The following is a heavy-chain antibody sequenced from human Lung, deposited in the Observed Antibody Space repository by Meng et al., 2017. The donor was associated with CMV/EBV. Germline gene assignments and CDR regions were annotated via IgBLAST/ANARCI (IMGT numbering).Heavy chain of an antibody. J-gene: IGHJ6*02. D-gene: IGHD3-10*01. Sequence: GSLRLXXTVTGGSITSHYWNWIRQPPGKGLEWIGYIYYSGSTNYNPSLKSRVTTSVDTSKNQFSLKLSSVTAADTAVYYCARDAMVRGVVHLGGGMDVWGQGTTVTVSS. CDR2: IYYSGST. CDR1: GGSITSHY. CDR3: ARDAMVRGVVHLGGGMDV. V-gene: IGHV4-59*11.